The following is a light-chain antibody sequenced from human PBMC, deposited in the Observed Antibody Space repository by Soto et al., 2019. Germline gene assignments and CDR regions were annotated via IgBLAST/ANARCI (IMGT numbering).Light chain of an antibody. V-gene: IGLV2-18*02. CDR1: SSDIGSYNR. CDR3: SSYTSSITLV. Sequence: QSALTQPPSVSGYPGQSVTISCTGTSSDIGSYNRVSWYQQPPGTAPKLMIYEVSNRPSGVPDRFSGSKSGNTASLTISGLQAEDEADYYCSSYTSSITLVFGGGTKVTVL. CDR2: EVS. J-gene: IGLJ2*01.